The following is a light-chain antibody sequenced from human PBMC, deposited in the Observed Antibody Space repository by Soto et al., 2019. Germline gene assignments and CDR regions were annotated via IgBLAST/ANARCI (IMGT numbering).Light chain of an antibody. J-gene: IGKJ4*01. Sequence: EVVVTQSTSTLSLSPGERATLSCRASQSVASNYLGWYQQKPGQAPRVLIFDASIRATGIPDRFSASGSGSDFTLTICRLEPDDFAVYYCREYDSLPLTFGGGTKV. CDR3: REYDSLPLT. V-gene: IGKV3-20*01. CDR1: QSVASNY. CDR2: DAS.